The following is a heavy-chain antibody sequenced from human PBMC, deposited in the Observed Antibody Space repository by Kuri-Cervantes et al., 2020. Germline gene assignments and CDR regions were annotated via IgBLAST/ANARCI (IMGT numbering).Heavy chain of an antibody. Sequence: ASVKVSCKASGYTLTTYVMHWVRQAPGQRLEWMGWINAGSGNTKYSQKFQGRVTITRDTSASTAYMELSSLRSEDTAVYYCASARMVRGVIRGELSDYWGQGTLVTVSS. CDR1: GYTLTTYV. CDR2: INAGSGNT. CDR3: ASARMVRGVIRGELSDY. V-gene: IGHV1-3*01. J-gene: IGHJ4*02. D-gene: IGHD3-10*01.